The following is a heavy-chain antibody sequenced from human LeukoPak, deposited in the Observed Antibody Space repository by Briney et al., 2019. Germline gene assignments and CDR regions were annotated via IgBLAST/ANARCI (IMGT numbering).Heavy chain of an antibody. CDR2: IYYSGST. CDR3: ARHGDIVVVPAANYWFDP. CDR1: GGSISSSSYY. D-gene: IGHD2-2*01. J-gene: IGHJ5*02. V-gene: IGHV4-39*01. Sequence: SETLSLTCTVSGGSISSSSYYWGWIRQPPGKGLEWIGNIYYSGSTYYNPSLKSRVTISVDTSKNQFSLKLSSVTAADTAVYYCARHGDIVVVPAANYWFDPWGQGTLVTVSS.